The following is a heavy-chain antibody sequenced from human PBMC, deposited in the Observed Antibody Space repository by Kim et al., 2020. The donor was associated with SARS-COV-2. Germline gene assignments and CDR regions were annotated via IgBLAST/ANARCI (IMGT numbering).Heavy chain of an antibody. D-gene: IGHD5-18*01. CDR3: VRDLTYNYAY. CDR2: ISNRESGDYP. V-gene: IGHV3-23*01. CDR1: GFPFSSYV. Sequence: GGSLRLSCAASGFPFSSYVMSWVRQAPGKGLEWVSTISNRESGDYPHYANSVKGRFTISRDNSKSTLYLQMNSLRAEDTAVYYCVRDLTYNYAYWGQGTLVTVSS. J-gene: IGHJ4*02.